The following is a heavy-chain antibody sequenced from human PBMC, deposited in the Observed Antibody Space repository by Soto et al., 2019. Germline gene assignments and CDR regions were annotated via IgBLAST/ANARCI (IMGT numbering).Heavy chain of an antibody. CDR2: ISSSGSTI. Sequence: QVQMVESGGGLVKPGGSLRLSCAASGFTFSDYYVSWIRQAPGKGLEWVSYISSSGSTIYYADSVKGRFTISRDNAKNSQYLHMNSLIAEDTAVYYCARDSSDYDFWSGYSPYNLFDPCGQGTLVTVSS. V-gene: IGHV3-11*01. CDR1: GFTFSDYY. D-gene: IGHD3-3*01. CDR3: ARDSSDYDFWSGYSPYNLFDP. J-gene: IGHJ5*02.